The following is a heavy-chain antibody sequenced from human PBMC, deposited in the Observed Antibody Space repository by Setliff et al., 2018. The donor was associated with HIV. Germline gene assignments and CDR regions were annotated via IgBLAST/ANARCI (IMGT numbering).Heavy chain of an antibody. Sequence: ASVKVSCKASGYTFTNYGYGIAWVRQAPGQGLEWMGWISAIFGSADYAQKFQGRVTISADESTSTVYLELSSLTSDDTAMYYCASKGDYYTSKTLDSWGQGTLVTVSS. V-gene: IGHV1-69*13. CDR3: ASKGDYYTSKTLDS. CDR2: ISAIFGSA. D-gene: IGHD3-10*01. CDR1: GYTFTNYGYG. J-gene: IGHJ4*02.